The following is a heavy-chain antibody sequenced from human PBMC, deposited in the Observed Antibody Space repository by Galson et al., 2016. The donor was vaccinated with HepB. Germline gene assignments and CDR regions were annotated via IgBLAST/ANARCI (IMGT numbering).Heavy chain of an antibody. D-gene: IGHD6-13*01. J-gene: IGHJ5*02. CDR3: ARSSDSYSSNRRWFDP. CDR2: ISYDGSKK. V-gene: IGHV3-30-3*01. Sequence: SLRLSCAASGFTFSSYAMHWVRQAPGKGLEWVAVISYDGSKKYYADSVKGRFTISRDNSKNTLYPQMNSLRAEDTAVYYCARSSDSYSSNRRWFDPWGQGTLVTVSS. CDR1: GFTFSSYA.